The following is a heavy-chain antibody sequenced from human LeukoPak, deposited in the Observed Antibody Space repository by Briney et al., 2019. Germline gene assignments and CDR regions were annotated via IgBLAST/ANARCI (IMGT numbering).Heavy chain of an antibody. CDR3: ARSQWRGGYYFDY. CDR1: GGSISSYY. J-gene: IGHJ4*02. Sequence: SETLSLTCPVSGGSISSYYWSWIRRPPGKGLEWIGYIYYSGSTNYNPSLKSRVTISVDTSKNQFSLKLSSVTAADTAVYYCARSQWRGGYYFDYWGQGTLVTVSS. CDR2: IYYSGST. V-gene: IGHV4-59*01. D-gene: IGHD6-19*01.